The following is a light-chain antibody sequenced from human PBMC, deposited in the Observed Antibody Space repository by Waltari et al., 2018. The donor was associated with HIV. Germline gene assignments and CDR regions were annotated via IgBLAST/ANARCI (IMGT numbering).Light chain of an antibody. Sequence: QSALTQPPSASGSPGQSVTISCTGTSSDVGGYNYVSWYQQHPGKAPKLMIYEVSKRPSGVPDRCSGSKSGNTASLTVSGLQAEDEADYYCSSYAGSLTVFGGGTKLTVL. J-gene: IGLJ2*01. V-gene: IGLV2-8*01. CDR1: SSDVGGYNY. CDR2: EVS. CDR3: SSYAGSLTV.